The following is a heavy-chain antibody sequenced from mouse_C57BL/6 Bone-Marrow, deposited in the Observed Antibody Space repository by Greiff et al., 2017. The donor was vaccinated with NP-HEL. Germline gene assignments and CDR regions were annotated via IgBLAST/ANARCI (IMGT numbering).Heavy chain of an antibody. CDR2: ISNLAYSI. V-gene: IGHV5-15*01. Sequence: EVKLMESGGGLVQPGGSLKLSCAASGFTFSDYGMAWVRQAPRKGPEWVAFISNLAYSIYYADTVTGRFTISRENAKNTLYLEMSSLRSEDTAMYYCARSWPYAMDYWGQGTSVTVSS. J-gene: IGHJ4*01. CDR3: ARSWPYAMDY. CDR1: GFTFSDYG.